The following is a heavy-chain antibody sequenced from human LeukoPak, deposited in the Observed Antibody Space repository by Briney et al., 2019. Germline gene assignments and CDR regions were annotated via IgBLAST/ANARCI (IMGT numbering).Heavy chain of an antibody. J-gene: IGHJ6*03. CDR1: GFTFSSFG. D-gene: IGHD5-12*01. CDR2: ISWNSGSI. Sequence: PGGSLRLSCAASGFTFSSFGMSWVRQAPGKGLEWVSGISWNSGSIGYADSVKGRFTISRDNAKKSLYLQMSSLRAEDTAVYYCARGDIASYYYSLEVWGTGTTVIISS. V-gene: IGHV3-20*04. CDR3: ARGDIASYYYSLEV.